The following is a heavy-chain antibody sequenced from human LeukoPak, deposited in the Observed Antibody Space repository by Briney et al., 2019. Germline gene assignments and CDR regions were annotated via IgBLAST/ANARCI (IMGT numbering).Heavy chain of an antibody. CDR1: GGPISRYY. J-gene: IGHJ4*02. CDR2: IYYSVST. CDR3: ARARCLRRNNYFDY. D-gene: IGHD4-17*01. V-gene: IGHV4-59*01. Sequence: SETLSLTFTGFGGPISRYYWRWIRQPPGKGLELIGYIYYSVSTNYNPSLQSRVPLSVDPSKSQFSLKLSSVTAADTAVYYCARARCLRRNNYFDYWGQGTLVTVSS.